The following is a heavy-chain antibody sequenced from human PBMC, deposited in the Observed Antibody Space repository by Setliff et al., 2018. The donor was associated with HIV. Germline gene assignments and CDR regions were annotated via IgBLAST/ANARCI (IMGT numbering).Heavy chain of an antibody. J-gene: IGHJ6*02. Sequence: KPGGSLRLSCAASAFTFSAYSMNWVRQAPGKGLEWVSSISSSSTKIYYADSVKGRVTISRDNAKNSLYLQMNSLRAEDTAVYYCARDRTDILTGEYYYYYYGMDVWGQGTTVTVSS. D-gene: IGHD3-9*01. CDR3: ARDRTDILTGEYYYYYYGMDV. CDR2: ISSSSTKI. CDR1: AFTFSAYS. V-gene: IGHV3-21*01.